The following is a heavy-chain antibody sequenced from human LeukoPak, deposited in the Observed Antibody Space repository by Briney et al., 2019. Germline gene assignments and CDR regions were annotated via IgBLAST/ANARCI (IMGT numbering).Heavy chain of an antibody. V-gene: IGHV3-74*01. D-gene: IGHD5-18*01. CDR3: ARGGSDTAMAHDY. Sequence: GGSLRLSCAASGFTFSNHWMHWVRQAPGKGLMWVSRISRGASRTDYADSVKGRFTISRDDAKNTLYLQVNSLRVEDTGVYFCARGGSDTAMAHDYWGQGNLVSVSS. CDR2: ISRGASRT. CDR1: GFTFSNHW. J-gene: IGHJ4*02.